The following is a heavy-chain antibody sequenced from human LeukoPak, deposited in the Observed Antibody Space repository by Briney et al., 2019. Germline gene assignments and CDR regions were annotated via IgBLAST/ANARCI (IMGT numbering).Heavy chain of an antibody. CDR2: ISTSGSTT. CDR3: ARGALHVFDY. D-gene: IGHD3-10*02. CDR1: GFTFSDYE. J-gene: IGHJ4*02. V-gene: IGHV3-48*03. Sequence: PGGSLRLSCAASGFTFSDYEITWVRKAPGKGLEWVSCISTSGSTTYYADSVKGRFTISRDNAKNSLFLRMNTLTAEDTAVYYCARGALHVFDYWGQGTPVTVSS.